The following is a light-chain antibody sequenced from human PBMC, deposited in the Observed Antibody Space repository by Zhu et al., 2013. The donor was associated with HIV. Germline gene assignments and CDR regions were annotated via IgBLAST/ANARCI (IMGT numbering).Light chain of an antibody. V-gene: IGKV1-39*01. Sequence: DIQMTQSPSSLSISVGDTITLTCRPSQNIATFLNWYHHKPGTAPTLLIHRASTLGPGVPSRFSATGFDTHFSLTISNLQPEDFGTYYCQQTYGTPWTFG. J-gene: IGKJ1*01. CDR2: RAS. CDR3: QQTYGTPWT. CDR1: QNIATF.